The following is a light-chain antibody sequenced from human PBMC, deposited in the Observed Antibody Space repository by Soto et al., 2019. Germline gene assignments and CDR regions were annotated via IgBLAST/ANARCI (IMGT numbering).Light chain of an antibody. CDR3: QQYNSYS. CDR1: QDITNY. CDR2: DAS. V-gene: IGKV1-33*01. J-gene: IGKJ1*01. Sequence: DIQMTQSPSSLSASVGDRVTITCQASQDITNYLNWYQQKPGKAPQLLIYDASNLETGVPSRFSGSGSGTDFTFTISSLQPDDFATYYCQQYNSYSFGQGTKVDI.